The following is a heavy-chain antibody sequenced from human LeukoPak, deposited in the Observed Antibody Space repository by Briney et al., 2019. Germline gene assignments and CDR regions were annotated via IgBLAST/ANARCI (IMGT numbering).Heavy chain of an antibody. Sequence: ASVKVSCKASGYTFTSYGISWVRQAPGQGLEWMGWINPNSGGTNYAQKFQGWVTMTRDTSISTAYMELSRLRSDDTAVYYCARDLDSGSYRGFDYWGQGTLVTVSS. CDR2: INPNSGGT. V-gene: IGHV1-2*04. J-gene: IGHJ4*02. D-gene: IGHD1-26*01. CDR3: ARDLDSGSYRGFDY. CDR1: GYTFTSYG.